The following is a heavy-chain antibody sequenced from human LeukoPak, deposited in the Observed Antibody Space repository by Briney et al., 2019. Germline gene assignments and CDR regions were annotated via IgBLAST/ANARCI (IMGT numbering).Heavy chain of an antibody. CDR2: PNSGGT. CDR3: ARGGRSVVVTPLYYFDY. Sequence: PNSGGTNYAQKFQGWVTMTRDTSISTAYMELSRLRSDDTAVYYCARGGRSVVVTPLYYFDYWGQGTLVTVSS. V-gene: IGHV1-2*04. J-gene: IGHJ4*02. D-gene: IGHD3-22*01.